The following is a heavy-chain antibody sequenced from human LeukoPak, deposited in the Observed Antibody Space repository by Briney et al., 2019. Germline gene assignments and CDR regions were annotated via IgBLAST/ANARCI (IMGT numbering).Heavy chain of an antibody. J-gene: IGHJ3*02. Sequence: SGGSLRLSCAASGFTFDDYAMHWVRPAPGKGLGWVSGISWNSGGIGYADSVKGRFTISRDNAKNSLYLQMNSLRAEDMALYYCAKDMGGDGYNRGYAFDIWGQGTMVTVSS. D-gene: IGHD5-24*01. CDR3: AKDMGGDGYNRGYAFDI. CDR2: ISWNSGGI. CDR1: GFTFDDYA. V-gene: IGHV3-9*03.